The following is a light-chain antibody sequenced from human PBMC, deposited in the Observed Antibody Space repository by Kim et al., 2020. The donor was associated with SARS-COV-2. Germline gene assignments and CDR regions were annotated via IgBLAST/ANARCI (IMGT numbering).Light chain of an antibody. CDR2: GNS. J-gene: IGLJ2*01. CDR3: QSYDSSLSGLV. Sequence: RVTIACRGSSSNIGAGYDVHWYQQLPGTAPKLLIYGNSNRTSGVPERFSGYKSGTAASLAITGLQAEDEADYYCQSYDSSLSGLVFGGGTQLTVL. V-gene: IGLV1-40*01. CDR1: SSNIGAGYD.